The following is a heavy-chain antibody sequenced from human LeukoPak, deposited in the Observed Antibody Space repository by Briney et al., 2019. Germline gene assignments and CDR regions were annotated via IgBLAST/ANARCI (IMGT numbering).Heavy chain of an antibody. CDR2: ISSSGNTI. D-gene: IGHD5-18*01. J-gene: IGHJ4*02. Sequence: GGSLRLSCAASGFTFGSYEMNWVRQAPGKGLEWVSYISSSGNTIYYADSVKGRFTISRDNAKNSLYLQMNSLRAEDTAVYYCARLSYNYGTYWGQGTLATVSS. V-gene: IGHV3-48*03. CDR1: GFTFGSYE. CDR3: ARLSYNYGTY.